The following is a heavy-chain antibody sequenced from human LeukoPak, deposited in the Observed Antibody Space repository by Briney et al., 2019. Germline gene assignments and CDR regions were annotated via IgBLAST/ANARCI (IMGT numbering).Heavy chain of an antibody. CDR1: GFTFSRYS. Sequence: PGGSLRLSCAGSGFTFSRYSMNWFRQAPGKGLERVSSISSRSTNIFYADSVKGRFTLSGDNAKTSLYLQMNGLGAEDTAVYYCARDAQWLVPEGYFYYMDVWGKGTTVTVSS. CDR3: ARDAQWLVPEGYFYYMDV. J-gene: IGHJ6*03. V-gene: IGHV3-21*01. D-gene: IGHD6-19*01. CDR2: ISSRSTNI.